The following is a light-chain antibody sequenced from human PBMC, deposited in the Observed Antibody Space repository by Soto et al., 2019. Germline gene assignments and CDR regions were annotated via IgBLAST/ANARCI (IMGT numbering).Light chain of an antibody. CDR3: HQYYPYPWT. CDR2: DAS. J-gene: IGKJ1*01. Sequence: DIQMTQSPSTLSASVGDRVTITCRASQSISSWLAWYQQKPGKAPKLLINDASSLESGVPSRFSGSGSGTEFSLPISSLQPDDFETYYCHQYYPYPWTFGQGTKVKIK. V-gene: IGKV1-5*01. CDR1: QSISSW.